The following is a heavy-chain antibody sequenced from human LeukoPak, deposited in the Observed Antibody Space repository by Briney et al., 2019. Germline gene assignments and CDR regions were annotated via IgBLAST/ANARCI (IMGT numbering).Heavy chain of an antibody. J-gene: IGHJ4*02. CDR3: ARNTYYYGSGSYTDLDY. Sequence: GGSLRLSCAASGFSFSDYYMSWVRPAPGKGLEWVSYISSIGRTIYYADSVKGRFTISRDNAKNSLYLQMNSLRAEDTAVYYCARNTYYYGSGSYTDLDYWGQGTRVTVSS. CDR2: ISSIGRTI. V-gene: IGHV3-11*01. D-gene: IGHD3-10*01. CDR1: GFSFSDYY.